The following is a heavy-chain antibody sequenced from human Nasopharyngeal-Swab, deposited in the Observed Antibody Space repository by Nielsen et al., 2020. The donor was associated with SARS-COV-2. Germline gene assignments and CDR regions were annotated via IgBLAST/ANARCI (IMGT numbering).Heavy chain of an antibody. Sequence: GGSLRLSCAASGFSFNSHAMPWVRQAPGKGLEWVAVISYAGSSEYYADSVKARFTISRDNFKDTLYLQMDSLRPEDTAVYYCARAADGYNSFDPWGQGTLVTVSS. CDR1: GFSFNSHA. V-gene: IGHV3-30*04. D-gene: IGHD5-24*01. CDR3: ARAADGYNSFDP. J-gene: IGHJ5*02. CDR2: ISYAGSSE.